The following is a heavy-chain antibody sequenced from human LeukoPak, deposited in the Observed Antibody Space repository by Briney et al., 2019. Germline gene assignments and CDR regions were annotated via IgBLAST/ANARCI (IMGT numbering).Heavy chain of an antibody. CDR3: ARDPNGGRPDYLDY. CDR2: ISSDASIT. D-gene: IGHD7-27*01. J-gene: IGHJ4*02. Sequence: GGSLRLSCTASGFSFGTYAMHWVRQAPGKGFEWVAVISSDASITIYPDSMRGRFTISRDNSKNTLYLDMNNLRGEDTALYFCARDPNGGRPDYLDYWGQGTLVTVSS. CDR1: GFSFGTYA. V-gene: IGHV3-30*01.